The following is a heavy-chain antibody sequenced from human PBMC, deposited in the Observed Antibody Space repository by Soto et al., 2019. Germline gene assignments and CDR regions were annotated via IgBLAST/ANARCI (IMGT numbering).Heavy chain of an antibody. CDR1: GFTFSSNA. Sequence: VHLLESGGGLVQPGGSLRLSCAASGFTFSSNAMSWVRQAPGKGLEWVSAISGSGGNTYYADSVKGRFTISRDNSKNTLYLQMNSLRAEDTAVYYCARRDNSGWYSLDYWGQGTLVTVSS. CDR3: ARRDNSGWYSLDY. V-gene: IGHV3-23*01. CDR2: ISGSGGNT. D-gene: IGHD6-19*01. J-gene: IGHJ4*02.